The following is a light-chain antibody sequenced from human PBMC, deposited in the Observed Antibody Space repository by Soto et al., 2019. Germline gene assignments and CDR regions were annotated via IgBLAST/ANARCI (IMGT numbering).Light chain of an antibody. CDR3: LSFASSLSVV. J-gene: IGLJ2*01. CDR1: SSNIGAGYD. Sequence: QSVLTQPPSVSGAPGQRVTISCTGSSSNIGAGYDVHWYQQLPGRAPKLLIYGNTNRPSGVPDRFSGSKSGTSASLAITGLQAEDEADYYCLSFASSLSVVFGGGPKLTVL. V-gene: IGLV1-40*01. CDR2: GNT.